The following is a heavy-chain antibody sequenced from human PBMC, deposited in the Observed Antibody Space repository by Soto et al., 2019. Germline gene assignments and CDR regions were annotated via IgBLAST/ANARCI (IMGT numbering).Heavy chain of an antibody. J-gene: IGHJ4*02. CDR1: GFTFSSYW. CDR3: AREGYSYGLEY. V-gene: IGHV3-74*01. D-gene: IGHD5-18*01. Sequence: PGGSLRLSCAASGFTFSSYWMHWVRQAPGKGLVWVSRINGDGSTTRYADSVRGRFTISRDNAKNTVYLQMNSLRAEDTAVYYCAREGYSYGLEYWGQGTLVTVS. CDR2: INGDGSTT.